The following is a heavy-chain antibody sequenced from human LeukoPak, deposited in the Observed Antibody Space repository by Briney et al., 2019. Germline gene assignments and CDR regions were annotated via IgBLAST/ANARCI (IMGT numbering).Heavy chain of an antibody. J-gene: IGHJ4*02. CDR2: ISSSSSHI. CDR1: GFTFSSYS. CDR3: ARGIRSGATLY. Sequence: PGGSLRLSCAASGFTFSSYSMNWVRQAPGKGLEWVSSISSSSSHIYYADSVKGRFTISRDTAKNSLYLQMNSLRAEATAVYYRARGIRSGATLYWGQGTLVTVSS. D-gene: IGHD1-26*01. V-gene: IGHV3-21*01.